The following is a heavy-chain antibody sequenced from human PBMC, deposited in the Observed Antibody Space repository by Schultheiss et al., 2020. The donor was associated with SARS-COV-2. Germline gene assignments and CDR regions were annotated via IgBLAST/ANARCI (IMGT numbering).Heavy chain of an antibody. Sequence: GGSLRLSCAASGFTFSRYSMNWVRQAPGKGLEWVSYISSSSSTIYYADSVKGRFTISRDNAKNTLYLQMNSLRAEDTAVYYCARSLIAAAGTTLDYWGQGTLVTVSS. CDR1: GFTFSRYS. CDR2: ISSSSSTI. V-gene: IGHV3-48*01. J-gene: IGHJ4*02. D-gene: IGHD6-13*01. CDR3: ARSLIAAAGTTLDY.